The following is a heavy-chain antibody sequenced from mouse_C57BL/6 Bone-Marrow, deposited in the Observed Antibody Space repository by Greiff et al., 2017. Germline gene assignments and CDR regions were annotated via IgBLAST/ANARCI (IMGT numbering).Heavy chain of an antibody. Sequence: DVMLVESGGGLVKPGGSLKLSCAASGFTFSSYTMSWVRQTPEKRLQWVAAISGGGGNTYYPDSVKGRFTISRDKYKNILYLQMSSLRSEDTALYYCSRQVTTVLATKYFDVWGTGTTVTVSS. CDR3: SRQVTTVLATKYFDV. V-gene: IGHV5-9*01. CDR1: GFTFSSYT. CDR2: ISGGGGNT. D-gene: IGHD1-1*01. J-gene: IGHJ1*03.